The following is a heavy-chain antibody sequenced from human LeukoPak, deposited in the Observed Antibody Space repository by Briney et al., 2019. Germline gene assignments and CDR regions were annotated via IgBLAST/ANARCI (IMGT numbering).Heavy chain of an antibody. CDR1: GGSISTYY. Sequence: SETLSLTCTVSGGSISTYYRSWIRQPPGKGLEWIGYIYYSGSTNSNPSLKSRVTISVDTSKNQFSLKLSSVTAADTAVYYCARRRPDHWYFDLWGRGTLVTVSS. V-gene: IGHV4-59*08. CDR2: IYYSGST. CDR3: ARRRPDHWYFDL. J-gene: IGHJ2*01.